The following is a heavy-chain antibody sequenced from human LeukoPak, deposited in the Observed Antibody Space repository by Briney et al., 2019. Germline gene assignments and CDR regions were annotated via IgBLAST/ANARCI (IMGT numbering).Heavy chain of an antibody. CDR2: IKQDGSEK. CDR3: ARDRWGYSYGGD. D-gene: IGHD5-18*01. CDR1: GFTFSSYW. J-gene: IGHJ4*02. V-gene: IGHV3-7*01. Sequence: PGGSLRLSCAASGFTFSSYWMSWVRQAPGKGLEWVANIKQDGSEKYYVDSLRGRFTISRDNAQNSLYLQMNSLRAEDTAVYFCARDRWGYSYGGDWGQGTLVTVSS.